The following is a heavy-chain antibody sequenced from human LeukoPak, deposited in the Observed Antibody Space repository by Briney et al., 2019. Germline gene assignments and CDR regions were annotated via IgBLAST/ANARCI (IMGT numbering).Heavy chain of an antibody. J-gene: IGHJ4*02. D-gene: IGHD4/OR15-4a*01. CDR1: GFTFSSYS. Sequence: GGSLRLSCAASGFTFSSYSMNWVRQAPGKGLEWVGRARNRRNGYSTQYAASVKGRFTFSRDDSENTVYLQMNSLKTEDTAVYFCARIMRVDYGTYYFDYWGPGTLVTVSS. CDR3: ARIMRVDYGTYYFDY. V-gene: IGHV3-72*01. CDR2: ARNRRNGYST.